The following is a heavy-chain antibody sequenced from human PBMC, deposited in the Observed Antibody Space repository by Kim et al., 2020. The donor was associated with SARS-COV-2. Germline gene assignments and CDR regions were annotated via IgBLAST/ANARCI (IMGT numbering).Heavy chain of an antibody. CDR2: INHSGST. CDR3: ARGCYDSSGYSARVRFPRNFDI. D-gene: IGHD3-22*01. J-gene: IGHJ3*02. CDR1: GGSFSGYY. Sequence: SETLSLTCAVYGGSFSGYYWSWIRQPPGKGLEWIGEINHSGSTNYNPSLKSRVTISVDTSKNQFSLKLSSVTAADTAVYYCARGCYDSSGYSARVRFPRNFDIWGPGTMVTVSS. V-gene: IGHV4-34*01.